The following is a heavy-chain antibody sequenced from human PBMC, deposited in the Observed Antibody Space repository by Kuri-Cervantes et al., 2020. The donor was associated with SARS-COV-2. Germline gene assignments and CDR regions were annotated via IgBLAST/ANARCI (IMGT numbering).Heavy chain of an antibody. CDR3: AGTTAAGTDY. CDR1: GGSISSGSYY. CDR2: IYTSGST. V-gene: IGHV4-61*02. J-gene: IGHJ4*02. D-gene: IGHD6-13*01. Sequence: LRLSCTVSGGSISSGSYYWSWIRQPAGKGLEWIGRIYTSGSTNSNPSLKSRVTISVDTSKNQFSLRLSSVTAADTAVYYCAGTTAAGTDYWGQGTLVTVSS.